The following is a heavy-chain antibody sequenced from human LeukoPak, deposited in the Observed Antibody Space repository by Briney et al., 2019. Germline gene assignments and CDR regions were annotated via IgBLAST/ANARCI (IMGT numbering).Heavy chain of an antibody. V-gene: IGHV1-2*02. D-gene: IGHD3-16*01. Sequence: ASVKVSCKASGYTFTGYYMHWVRQAPGQGREWMGWINPNSGGTNYAQKFQGRVTMTRDTSISTAYMELSRLRSDDTAVYYCARDRGVMITLGGAWGQGTLVTVSS. CDR3: ARDRGVMITLGGA. CDR1: GYTFTGYY. CDR2: INPNSGGT. J-gene: IGHJ4*02.